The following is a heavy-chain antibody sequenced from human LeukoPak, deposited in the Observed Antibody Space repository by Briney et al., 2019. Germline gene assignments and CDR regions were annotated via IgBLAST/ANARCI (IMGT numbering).Heavy chain of an antibody. CDR3: ARAGAYHFDN. J-gene: IGHJ4*02. D-gene: IGHD3-16*01. Sequence: GGSLRLSRAASGFTFTDYWMHWVRQVPGKGLVWVSIINTDTRGTYYADSVKGRFTISRDNAKSILYLQMDSLRAEDTAVYYCARAGAYHFDNWGQGTLVTVSS. CDR2: INTDTRGT. V-gene: IGHV3-74*01. CDR1: GFTFTDYW.